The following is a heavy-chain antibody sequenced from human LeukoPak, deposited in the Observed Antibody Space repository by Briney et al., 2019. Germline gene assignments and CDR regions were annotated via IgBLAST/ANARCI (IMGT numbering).Heavy chain of an antibody. CDR3: SRDRESLDYVWGSYRFFDY. J-gene: IGHJ4*02. CDR2: IKQDGSEK. Sequence: GGSLRLSCAASGFTFSSYWMSWVRQAPGKGLEWVAKIKQDGSEKYYVDSVKGRFTISRDKAKDSLYVQMNSLRAEDTAVYYCSRDRESLDYVWGSYRFFDYWGQGTLVSVSS. D-gene: IGHD3-16*02. CDR1: GFTFSSYW. V-gene: IGHV3-7*03.